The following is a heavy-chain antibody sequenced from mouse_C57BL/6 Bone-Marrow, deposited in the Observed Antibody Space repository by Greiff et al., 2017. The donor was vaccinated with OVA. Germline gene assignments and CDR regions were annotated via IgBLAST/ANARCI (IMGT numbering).Heavy chain of an antibody. J-gene: IGHJ2*01. CDR3: AREAYYSNFGYFDY. V-gene: IGHV3-6*01. D-gene: IGHD2-5*01. CDR2: ISYDGSN. Sequence: DVKLVESGPGLVKPSQSLSLTCSVTGHSITSGYYWNWIRQFPGNKLEWMGYISYDGSNNYNPSLKNRISITRDTSKNQFFLKLNSVTTEDTATYYCAREAYYSNFGYFDYWGKGTTLTVSS. CDR1: GHSITSGYY.